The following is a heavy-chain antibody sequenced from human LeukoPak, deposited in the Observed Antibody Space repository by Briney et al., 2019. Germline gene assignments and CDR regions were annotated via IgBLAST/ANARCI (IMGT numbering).Heavy chain of an antibody. V-gene: IGHV4-38-2*02. CDR1: GYSITSGYY. J-gene: IGHJ4*02. CDR2: IYHSGST. CDR3: ARDVYGDPDYFDY. Sequence: SETLSLTCTVSGYSITSGYYWGWIRQPPGKGLEWIGSIYHSGSTHYNPSLKSRVTISVDTSKNQFSLKLSSVTAADTAVYYCARDVYGDPDYFDYWGQGTLVTVSS. D-gene: IGHD4-17*01.